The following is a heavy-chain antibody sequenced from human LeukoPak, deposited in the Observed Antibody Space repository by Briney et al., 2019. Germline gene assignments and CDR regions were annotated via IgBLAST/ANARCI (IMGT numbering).Heavy chain of an antibody. J-gene: IGHJ4*02. CDR2: INPRGSN. V-gene: IGHV4-34*01. Sequence: SETLSLSCGVYGGSFSGYYWSWIRQPPGKGVEWIGEINPRGSNNYNASLKSRVTLSADTSKNQFSLTLNSVTAADTAVYYCARRRLGYYFDYWGQGTLVTVSS. D-gene: IGHD5-24*01. CDR3: ARRRLGYYFDY. CDR1: GGSFSGYY.